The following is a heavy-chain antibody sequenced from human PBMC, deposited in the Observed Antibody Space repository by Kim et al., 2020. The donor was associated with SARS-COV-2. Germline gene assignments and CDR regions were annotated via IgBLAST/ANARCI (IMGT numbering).Heavy chain of an antibody. CDR1: GFTFSSYA. D-gene: IGHD2-2*02. Sequence: GGSLRLSCAASGFTFSSYAMHWVRQAPGKGLEWVAVISYDGSNKYYADSVKGRFTISRDNSKNTLYLQMNSLRAEDTAVYYCARKVVVPAAIEGGYYYYYMDVWGKGTTVTVSS. CDR3: ARKVVVPAAIEGGYYYYYMDV. CDR2: ISYDGSNK. J-gene: IGHJ6*03. V-gene: IGHV3-30-3*01.